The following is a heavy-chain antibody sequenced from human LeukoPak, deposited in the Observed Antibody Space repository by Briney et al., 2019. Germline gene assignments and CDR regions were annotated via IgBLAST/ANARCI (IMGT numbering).Heavy chain of an antibody. CDR2: INPNSGGT. CDR3: ARDLYVGIAARSNYYYYYMDV. J-gene: IGHJ6*03. Sequence: GASVKVSCKASGYTFTGYYMHWVRQAPGQGLEWMGWINPNSGGTNYAQKFQGRVTMTRDTSISTAYMELSRLRSDDTAVYYCARDLYVGIAARSNYYYYYMDVWGKGTTVTVSS. CDR1: GYTFTGYY. D-gene: IGHD6-6*01. V-gene: IGHV1-2*02.